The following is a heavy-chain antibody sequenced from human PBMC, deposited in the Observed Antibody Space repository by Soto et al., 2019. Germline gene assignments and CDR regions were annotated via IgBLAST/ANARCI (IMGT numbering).Heavy chain of an antibody. J-gene: IGHJ6*02. V-gene: IGHV1-58*01. Sequence: ASVKVSCKASGFTFSNYAVQWVRQARGQRLEWIGWIVVGNGNTNYAEKFQKRVTITRDLSTRTAYMELSSLRSEDTAVYYCAGRYCSGGSCYNYYGMDVWGQGTTVTVSS. CDR3: AGRYCSGGSCYNYYGMDV. CDR1: GFTFSNYA. D-gene: IGHD2-15*01. CDR2: IVVGNGNT.